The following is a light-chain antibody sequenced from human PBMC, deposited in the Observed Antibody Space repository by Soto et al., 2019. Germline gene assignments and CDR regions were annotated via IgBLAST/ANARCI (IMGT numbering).Light chain of an antibody. J-gene: IGKJ1*01. Sequence: DIQMTQSPSSLSASVGDRVTITCRASQSISSYLNWYQQKPGKAPKLLIYAASSLKSGVTSRFSGSGSGTDFTLTISSLQPEDFATYYCQQSCSTPFAFGQGTKVDIK. V-gene: IGKV1-39*01. CDR2: AAS. CDR1: QSISSY. CDR3: QQSCSTPFA.